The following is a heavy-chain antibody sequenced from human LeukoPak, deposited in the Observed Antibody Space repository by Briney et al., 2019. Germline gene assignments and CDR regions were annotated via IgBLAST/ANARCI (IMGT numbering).Heavy chain of an antibody. Sequence: SCKASGGTFSSYAISWVRQAPGKGLEWVANIKQDGSEKYYVDSVKGRFTISRDNAKNSLYLQMNSLRAEDTAVYYCARVGHYYYYGMDVWGQGTTVTVSS. CDR3: ARVGHYYYYGMDV. V-gene: IGHV3-7*01. J-gene: IGHJ6*02. CDR1: GGTFSSYA. D-gene: IGHD3-10*01. CDR2: IKQDGSEK.